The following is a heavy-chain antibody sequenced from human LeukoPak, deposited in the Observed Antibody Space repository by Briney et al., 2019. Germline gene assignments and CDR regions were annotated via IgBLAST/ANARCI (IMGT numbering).Heavy chain of an antibody. CDR3: ANSKVADFHY. Sequence: PGGSLRLSCTASGFTFNLYAMTWVRQAPGKGLEWVSAITGSGGNTYYADSVKGRFTISRDNSKNTVYLQMNSLRVDDTAVYYCANSKVADFHYWGQGTRVTVSS. J-gene: IGHJ4*02. V-gene: IGHV3-23*01. D-gene: IGHD6-19*01. CDR1: GFTFNLYA. CDR2: ITGSGGNT.